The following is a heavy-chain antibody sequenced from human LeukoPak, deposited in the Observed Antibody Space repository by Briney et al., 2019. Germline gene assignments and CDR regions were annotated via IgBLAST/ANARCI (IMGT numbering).Heavy chain of an antibody. D-gene: IGHD3-10*01. CDR3: AKDRRITMVRGVIDYFDY. CDR1: GFTFSSYA. J-gene: IGHJ4*02. CDR2: ISGSGGST. Sequence: GGSLRLSCAASGFTFSSYAMSWVRQAPGKGLEWVSAISGSGGSTYYAGSVKGRFTISRDNSKNTLYLQMNSLRAEDTAVYYCAKDRRITMVRGVIDYFDYWGQGTLVTVSS. V-gene: IGHV3-23*01.